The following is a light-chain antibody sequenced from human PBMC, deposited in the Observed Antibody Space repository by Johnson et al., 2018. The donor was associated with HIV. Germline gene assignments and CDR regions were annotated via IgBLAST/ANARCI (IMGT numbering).Light chain of an antibody. J-gene: IGLJ1*01. Sequence: QSVLTQPPSVSAAPGQQVTISCSGSSSNIGPFYVSWYQQLPGTAPKLLIYDNNKRPSGIPDRFSGSKSGTSANLGITGLHTGDEADYYCATWDSSLTTGGVFGSGTKGTVL. CDR2: DNN. CDR3: ATWDSSLTTGGV. V-gene: IGLV1-51*01. CDR1: SSNIGPFY.